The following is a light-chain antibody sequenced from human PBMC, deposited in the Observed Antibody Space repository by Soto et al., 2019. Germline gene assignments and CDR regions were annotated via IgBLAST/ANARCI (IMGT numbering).Light chain of an antibody. J-gene: IGLJ2*01. Sequence: SVLTQPPSVSAAPGQKVTISCSGSSSNIGKNYVCWYQRLPGSAPKLLIYEDNKRPSGIPDRFSGSKSGTSATLGISGLQTGDEADYYCGTWDSSLSSGPVTFGGGTKLTVL. CDR3: GTWDSSLSSGPVT. V-gene: IGLV1-51*02. CDR2: EDN. CDR1: SSNIGKNY.